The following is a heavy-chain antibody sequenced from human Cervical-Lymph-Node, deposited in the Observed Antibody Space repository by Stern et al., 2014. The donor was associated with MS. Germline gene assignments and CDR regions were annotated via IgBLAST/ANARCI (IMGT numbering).Heavy chain of an antibody. V-gene: IGHV1-69*01. CDR3: ASNSGWVYY. J-gene: IGHJ4*02. D-gene: IGHD6-19*01. CDR1: GGTFTSYA. Sequence: VQLVESGAEVKTPGSSVKGSCKASGGTFTSYAIRWVRQAPGQGLEWMGGIIPIFGTANYAQKFQGRVTITSDESTSTAYMELSSLRSEDTAVYYCASNSGWVYYWGQGTLVTVSS. CDR2: IIPIFGTA.